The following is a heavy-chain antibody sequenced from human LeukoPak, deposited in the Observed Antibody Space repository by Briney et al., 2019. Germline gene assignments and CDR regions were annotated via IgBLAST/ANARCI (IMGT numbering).Heavy chain of an antibody. Sequence: ASVKVSCKASGYTFTSYDINWVRQATGQGLEWMGWINPNSGGTNYAQKFQGRVTMTRDTSISTAYMELSRLRSDDTAVYYCARQGLRYFDWLHRRNWFDPWGQGTLVTVSS. CDR1: GYTFTSYD. CDR2: INPNSGGT. D-gene: IGHD3-9*01. V-gene: IGHV1-2*02. J-gene: IGHJ5*02. CDR3: ARQGLRYFDWLHRRNWFDP.